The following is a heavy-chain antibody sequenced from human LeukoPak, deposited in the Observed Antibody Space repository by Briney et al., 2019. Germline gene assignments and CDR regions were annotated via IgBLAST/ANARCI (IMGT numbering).Heavy chain of an antibody. J-gene: IGHJ4*02. CDR2: ISGSGGST. CDR1: GFTFSSYA. D-gene: IGHD3-10*01. CDR3: AKDSYTSFGELSPFDY. V-gene: IGHV3-23*01. Sequence: PGGSLRLSCAASGFTFSSYAMSWVRQAPGKGLEWVSAISGSGGSTYYADSVKGRFTISRDNSKNTLYLQMNSLRAEDTAVYYCAKDSYTSFGELSPFDYWGQGTLVTVSS.